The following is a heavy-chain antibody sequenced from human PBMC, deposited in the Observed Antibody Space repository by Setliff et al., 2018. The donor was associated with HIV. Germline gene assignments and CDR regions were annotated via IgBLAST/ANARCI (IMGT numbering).Heavy chain of an antibody. CDR1: GFAFSTYN. D-gene: IGHD6-13*01. CDR2: ISSSSSYM. CDR3: ARDRGSTSWRGGGFYYYGMDV. V-gene: IGHV3-21*01. Sequence: GGSLRLSCAASGFAFSTYNMNWVRQAPGKGLEWVSSISSSSSYMYYADSLKGRFTISLDSAKNSLYLQMNSLRAEDTAVYYYARDRGSTSWRGGGFYYYGMDVWGQGTTVTVS. J-gene: IGHJ6*02.